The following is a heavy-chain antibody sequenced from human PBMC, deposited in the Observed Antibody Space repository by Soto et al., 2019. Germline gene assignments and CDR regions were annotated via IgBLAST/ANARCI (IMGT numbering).Heavy chain of an antibody. CDR1: GGSFSGYY. CDR3: ARRERVIAAAGTLQKGNSFDP. Sequence: NPSETLSLTCAVYGGSFSGYYWSWIRQPPGKGLEWIGEINHSGSTNYNPSLKSRVTISVDTSKNQFSPKLSSVTAADTAVYYCARRERVIAAAGTLQKGNSFDPWGQGTLVTVSS. V-gene: IGHV4-34*01. J-gene: IGHJ5*02. CDR2: INHSGST. D-gene: IGHD6-13*01.